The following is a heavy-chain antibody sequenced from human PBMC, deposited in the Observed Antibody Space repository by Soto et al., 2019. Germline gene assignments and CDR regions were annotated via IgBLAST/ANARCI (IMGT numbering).Heavy chain of an antibody. D-gene: IGHD4-17*01. J-gene: IGHJ3*01. CDR2: IYYSGST. Sequence: QVQLQESGPGLVKPSETLSLTCTVSGGSISSYYWSWIRQPPGKGLEWIGYIYYSGSTNYNPSLKSRVTISVDTSKNQFSLKLSSVTAADTAVYYCARRYGHAFDFWGRGTMVPVSS. CDR3: ARRYGHAFDF. CDR1: GGSISSYY. V-gene: IGHV4-59*08.